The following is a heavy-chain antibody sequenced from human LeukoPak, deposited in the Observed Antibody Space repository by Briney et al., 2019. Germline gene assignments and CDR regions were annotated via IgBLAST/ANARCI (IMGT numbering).Heavy chain of an antibody. D-gene: IGHD2-21*01. CDR3: ARGVRVNGINPFYYFDL. Sequence: SETLSLTCSVSGASMTTYYWSWIRQPAGKGLEYIGRIFASGSTSYNIALKNRVTMAIDTSQHQFSLRLKSVTAADTALYFCARGVRVNGINPFYYFDLWGQGSLVTVSS. J-gene: IGHJ4*02. V-gene: IGHV4-4*07. CDR1: GASMTTYY. CDR2: IFASGST.